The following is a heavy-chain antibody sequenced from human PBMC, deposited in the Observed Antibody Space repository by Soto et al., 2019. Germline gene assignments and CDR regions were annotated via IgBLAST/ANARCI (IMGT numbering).Heavy chain of an antibody. Sequence: EVQLVESGGGLVQSGGSLKLSCAASGFTFSTHSMNWVCQAPGRGLEWVSYIHSSSSWEVYADSVRGRFTVSRDNAKNSLYLQMSSLRAEDTAVYYCVFDFWLVPTVWGKGTTVTVSS. CDR2: IHSSSSWE. J-gene: IGHJ6*04. CDR3: VFDFWLVPTV. V-gene: IGHV3-48*01. CDR1: GFTFSTHS. D-gene: IGHD3-3*01.